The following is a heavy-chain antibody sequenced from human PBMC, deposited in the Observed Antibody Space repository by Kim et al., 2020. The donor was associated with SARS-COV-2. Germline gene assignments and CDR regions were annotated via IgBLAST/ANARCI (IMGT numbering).Heavy chain of an antibody. V-gene: IGHV5-10-1*01. CDR3: VRHVGILTGLYAMYV. CDR1: EYKFISYW. D-gene: IGHD3-9*01. J-gene: IGHJ6*02. CDR2: IDPSDSNT. Sequence: GESLKISCKASEYKFISYWISWVRQTPGKGLEWMGRIDPSDSNTDYSPSFQGHVTISTDKSISTAYLQWSSLKASDTAIYYCVRHVGILTGLYAMYVWGQGTTVTVSS.